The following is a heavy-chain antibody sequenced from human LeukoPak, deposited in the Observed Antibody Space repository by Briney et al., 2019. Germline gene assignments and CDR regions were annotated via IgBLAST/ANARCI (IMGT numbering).Heavy chain of an antibody. Sequence: GGSLRLSCAASGFTFSSYAMSWVRQAPGKGLEWVSAISGSGGSTYYADSVKGRFTISRDNSKNTLYLQMNSLRAEDTAVYYCAKAFYYYDSSGYYGPVDYWGQGTLVTVSS. J-gene: IGHJ4*02. CDR3: AKAFYYYDSSGYYGPVDY. CDR1: GFTFSSYA. V-gene: IGHV3-23*01. CDR2: ISGSGGST. D-gene: IGHD3-22*01.